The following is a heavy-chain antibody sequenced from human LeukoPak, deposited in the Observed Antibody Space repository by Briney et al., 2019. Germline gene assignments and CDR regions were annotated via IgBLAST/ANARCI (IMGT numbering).Heavy chain of an antibody. D-gene: IGHD2-15*01. CDR2: MNPNSGTT. CDR3: ARVTNDYCSGGSCYRDAFDI. J-gene: IGHJ3*02. V-gene: IGHV1-8*01. CDR1: GYTFTRYD. Sequence: GPSVKVSWKASGYTFTRYDVNWVRQATGQGLEWMGWMNPNSGTTGCAQKYQGRVTMTRNSSISTAYMELSSLRSEDTAVYYCARVTNDYCSGGSCYRDAFDIWGQGTMVTVSS.